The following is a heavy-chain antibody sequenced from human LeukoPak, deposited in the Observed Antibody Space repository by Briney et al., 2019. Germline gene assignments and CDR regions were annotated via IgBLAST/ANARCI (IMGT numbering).Heavy chain of an antibody. V-gene: IGHV4-39*01. Sequence: SETLSLTCTVSGDSISSSNYYWDWIRQPPGKGLEWIGTIYYSGTTYYNPSLKSRVTISVDTSKNQFSLKLSSVTAADTAVYYCASSIDLGYCSGGSCYSGLSFDYWGQGTLVTVSS. D-gene: IGHD2-15*01. CDR1: GDSISSSNYY. CDR2: IYYSGTT. CDR3: ASSIDLGYCSGGSCYSGLSFDY. J-gene: IGHJ4*02.